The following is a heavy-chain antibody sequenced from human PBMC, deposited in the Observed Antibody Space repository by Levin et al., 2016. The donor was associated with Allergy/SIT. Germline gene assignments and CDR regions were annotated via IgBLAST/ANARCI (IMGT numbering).Heavy chain of an antibody. D-gene: IGHD1-7*01. CDR2: IYHSGST. J-gene: IGHJ3*02. CDR1: GGSISSSNW. V-gene: IGHV4-4*02. Sequence: SETLSLTCAVSGGSISSSNWWSWVRQPPGKGLEWIGEIYHSGSTNYNPSLKSRVTISVDKSKNQFSLKLSSVTAADTAVYYCASRWYNWNYLVNGGQAFDIWGQGTMVTVSS. CDR3: ASRWYNWNYLVNGGQAFDI.